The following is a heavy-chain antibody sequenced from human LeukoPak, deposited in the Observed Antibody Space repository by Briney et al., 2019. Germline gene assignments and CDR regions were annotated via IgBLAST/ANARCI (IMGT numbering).Heavy chain of an antibody. V-gene: IGHV3-33*08. CDR3: ARGDIMGPTNFDY. D-gene: IGHD1-26*01. CDR2: IWYGGSNK. J-gene: IGHJ4*02. CDR1: GFTFNRHV. Sequence: PGGSLRLSCAASGFTFNRHVMSWVRQAPGKGLEWVAVIWYGGSNKYYADSVKGRFTISRDTSENTLYLQMNSLRAEDTAVYYCARGDIMGPTNFDYWGQGTLVTVSS.